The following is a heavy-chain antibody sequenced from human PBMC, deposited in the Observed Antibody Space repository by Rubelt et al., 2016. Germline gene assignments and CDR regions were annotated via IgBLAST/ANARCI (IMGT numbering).Heavy chain of an antibody. D-gene: IGHD4-23*01. J-gene: IGHJ4*02. CDR2: VRTYNGNT. CDR3: AITRPDYGGHSWAKGNDH. V-gene: IGHV1-18*01. Sequence: QVQLVQSGAEVKKPGASVKVSCKASGYTFTTYGISWVRQAPGQGLEWMGWVRTYNGNTNYAQKLQGRVTMTTDTSTSTAYMVLRSLGSDDTAVYYCAITRPDYGGHSWAKGNDHWGQGTLVTVSS. CDR1: GYTFTTYG.